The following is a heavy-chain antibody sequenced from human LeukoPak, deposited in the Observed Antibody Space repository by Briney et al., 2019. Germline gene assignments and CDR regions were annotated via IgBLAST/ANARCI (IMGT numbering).Heavy chain of an antibody. CDR1: GGSISSSSYY. V-gene: IGHV4-39*07. CDR3: ARVLGYREIWLDP. J-gene: IGHJ5*02. Sequence: NTSETLSLTCTVSGGSISSSSYYWGWIRQPPEKGLEWIGSIYYSGSTYYNPSLKSRVTISVDTSKNQFSLNLTSVTAADTAVYYCARVLGYREIWLDPWGQGTLVTVSS. CDR2: IYYSGST. D-gene: IGHD6-13*01.